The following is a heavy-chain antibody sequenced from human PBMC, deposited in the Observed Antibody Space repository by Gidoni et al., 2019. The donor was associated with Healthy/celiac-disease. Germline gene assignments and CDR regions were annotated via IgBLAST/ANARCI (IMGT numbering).Heavy chain of an antibody. Sequence: HVQLVQSGAELNKPGSSVTVASKASGGTFSSYASSWVRQAPGQRLEWMVRIIPIIGRANYAQKFQGRVTITADKSTSTAYMELSSLRSEDTAVYYCARARYSGYDPGHAFDIWGQGTMVTVSS. J-gene: IGHJ3*02. V-gene: IGHV1-69*04. CDR1: GGTFSSYA. CDR3: ARARYSGYDPGHAFDI. CDR2: IIPIIGRA. D-gene: IGHD5-12*01.